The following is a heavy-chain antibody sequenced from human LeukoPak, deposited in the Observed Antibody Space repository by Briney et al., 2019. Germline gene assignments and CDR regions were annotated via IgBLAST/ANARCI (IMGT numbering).Heavy chain of an antibody. D-gene: IGHD2-15*01. J-gene: IGHJ4*02. CDR3: AGGQGWLLDY. CDR2: IKQDGSEQ. CDR1: GFTFSSYW. Sequence: GGSLRLSCAASGFTFSSYWMTWVRQAPGKGLEWVANIKQDGSEQYYVDSVWGRFTISRDNAKNSLFLQMNSLRVEDTAVYYCAGGQGWLLDYWGQGTLVTVSS. V-gene: IGHV3-7*05.